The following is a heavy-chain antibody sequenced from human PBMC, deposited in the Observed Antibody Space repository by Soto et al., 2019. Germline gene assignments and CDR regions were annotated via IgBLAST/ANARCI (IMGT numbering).Heavy chain of an antibody. Sequence: PGGSLRLSCAASGFTFSSYGMHWVRQAPGKGLEWVAVISYDGSNKYYADSVKGRFTISRDNSKNTLYLQMNSLRAEDTAVYYCAKENYYGSPRKPYYYGMDVWGQGTTVTVS. V-gene: IGHV3-30*18. CDR3: AKENYYGSPRKPYYYGMDV. J-gene: IGHJ6*02. CDR2: ISYDGSNK. CDR1: GFTFSSYG. D-gene: IGHD3-10*01.